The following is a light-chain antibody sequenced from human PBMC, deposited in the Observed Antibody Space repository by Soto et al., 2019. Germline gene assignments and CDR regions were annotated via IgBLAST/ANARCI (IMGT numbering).Light chain of an antibody. Sequence: EIVMTQSPATLSLSPGERATLSCRASHSVSSNLAWYQHKAGQGPRLLIYGASTRATGIPARFSGSGSGTEFTLTISSLQSEDFAVYYCQQYNNWPRWTFGQGTKVEIK. J-gene: IGKJ1*01. CDR2: GAS. V-gene: IGKV3-15*01. CDR1: HSVSSN. CDR3: QQYNNWPRWT.